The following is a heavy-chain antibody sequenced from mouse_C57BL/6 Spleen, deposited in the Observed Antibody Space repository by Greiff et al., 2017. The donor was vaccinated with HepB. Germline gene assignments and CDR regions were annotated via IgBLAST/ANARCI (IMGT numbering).Heavy chain of an antibody. J-gene: IGHJ3*01. CDR1: GYTFTSYW. CDR3: ASPLYYGNYNRFAY. CDR2: IHPNSGST. Sequence: QVQLQQSGAELVKPGASVKLSCKASGYTFTSYWMHWVKQRPGQGLEWIGMIHPNSGSTNYNEKFKSKATLTVDKSSSTAYMQLSSLTSEDSAVYYCASPLYYGNYNRFAYWGQGTLVTVSA. D-gene: IGHD2-1*01. V-gene: IGHV1-64*01.